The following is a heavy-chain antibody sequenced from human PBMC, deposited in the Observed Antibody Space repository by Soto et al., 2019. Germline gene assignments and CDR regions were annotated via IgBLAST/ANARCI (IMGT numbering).Heavy chain of an antibody. CDR3: AHTTHYGALDY. CDR2: ISYDGSNK. Sequence: GGSLRLSCAASGFTFSSYGMHWVRQAPGKGLEWVAVISYDGSNKYYADSVKGRFTITKDTSKNQVVLTMTNMDPVDTATYYCAHTTHYGALDYWGQGTLVTVSS. D-gene: IGHD4-17*01. V-gene: IGHV3-30*03. J-gene: IGHJ4*02. CDR1: GFTFSSYG.